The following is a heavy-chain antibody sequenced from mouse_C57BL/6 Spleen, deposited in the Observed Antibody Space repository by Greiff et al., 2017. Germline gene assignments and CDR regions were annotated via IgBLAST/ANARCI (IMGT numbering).Heavy chain of an antibody. CDR3: ARHYYGSSNWYFDV. CDR2: ISGGGGTT. CDR1: GFTFSSYT. D-gene: IGHD1-1*01. J-gene: IGHJ1*03. Sequence: EVKLLESGGGLVKPGGSLKLSCAASGFTFSSYTMSWVRQTPEKRLEWVATISGGGGTTYYPDSVKGRFTISRDNAKNTLYLQMSSLRSEDTAWYYCARHYYGSSNWYFDVWGTGTTVTVSS. V-gene: IGHV5-9*01.